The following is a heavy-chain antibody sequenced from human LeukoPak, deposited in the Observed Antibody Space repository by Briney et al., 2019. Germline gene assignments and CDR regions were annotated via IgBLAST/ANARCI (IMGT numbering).Heavy chain of an antibody. D-gene: IGHD3-10*01. V-gene: IGHV3-74*01. J-gene: IGHJ4*02. CDR1: GFSFSNYA. CDR3: ARGIYGSGTTLLDY. Sequence: PGGSLRLSCAVSGFSFSNYAMSWVRQAPGKGLVWVSRINTDGSTTGNADSVKGRLTISRDNAKNTLYLQMNSLRAEDTALYYCARGIYGSGTTLLDYWGQGTLVTVSS. CDR2: INTDGSTT.